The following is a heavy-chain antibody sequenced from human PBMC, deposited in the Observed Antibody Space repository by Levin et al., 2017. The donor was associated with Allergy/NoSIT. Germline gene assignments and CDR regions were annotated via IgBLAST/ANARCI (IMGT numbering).Heavy chain of an antibody. CDR3: AKGARSGGSWRQDY. CDR1: GFTFSSYA. D-gene: IGHD2-15*01. Sequence: LSLTCAASGFTFSSYAMSWVRQAPGKGLEWVSAISGSGGSTYYADSVKGRFTISRDNSKNTLYLQMNSLRAEDTAVYYCAKGARSGGSWRQDYWGQGTLVTVSS. CDR2: ISGSGGST. V-gene: IGHV3-23*01. J-gene: IGHJ4*02.